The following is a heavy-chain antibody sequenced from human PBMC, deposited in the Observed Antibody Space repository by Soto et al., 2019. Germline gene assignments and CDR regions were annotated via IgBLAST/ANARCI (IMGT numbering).Heavy chain of an antibody. D-gene: IGHD3-9*01. CDR3: AREGPLDYDILTGFGY. CDR1: GGSVSSGSYY. CDR2: IYYSGST. Sequence: SETLSLTCTVSGGSVSSGSYYWSWIRQPPGKGLEWIGYIYYSGSTNYNPSLKSRVTISVDTSKNQFSLKLSSVTAADTAVYYCAREGPLDYDILTGFGYWGQGTLVTVSS. V-gene: IGHV4-61*01. J-gene: IGHJ4*02.